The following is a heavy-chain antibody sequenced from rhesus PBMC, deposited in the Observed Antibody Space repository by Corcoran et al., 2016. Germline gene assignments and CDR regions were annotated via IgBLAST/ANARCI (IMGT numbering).Heavy chain of an antibody. Sequence: QVQLQESGPGLVKPSETLSLTCTVSGASFTSDWWSWIRQSPGKGLQWLGEINGDSEKTHYHPSFRSRITSSKDASKHQVDLTLNSVDAGDTARYCCARAPSGWGAAYWGQGVLVTVSS. V-gene: IGHV4-80*01. J-gene: IGHJ4*01. D-gene: IGHD2-21*01. CDR2: INGDSEKT. CDR3: ARAPSGWGAAY. CDR1: GASFTSDW.